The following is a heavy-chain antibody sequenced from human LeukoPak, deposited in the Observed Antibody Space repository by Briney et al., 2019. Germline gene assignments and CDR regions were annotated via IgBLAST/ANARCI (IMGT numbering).Heavy chain of an antibody. CDR3: ARGTSFVPGANSNDAFDI. D-gene: IGHD2-2*01. Sequence: GGSPRLSCAASGFTVSGTYMTWVRQAPGKGLEWVSLIYRSGRTYYADSVKGRFTISRDNSKNTLYLQMNSLRAEDTAVYYCARGTSFVPGANSNDAFDIWGQGTMVTVSS. CDR1: GFTVSGTY. CDR2: IYRSGRT. V-gene: IGHV3-66*01. J-gene: IGHJ3*02.